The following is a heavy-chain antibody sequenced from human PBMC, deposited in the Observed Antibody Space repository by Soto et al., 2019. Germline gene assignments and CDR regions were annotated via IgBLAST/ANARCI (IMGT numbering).Heavy chain of an antibody. CDR3: ARRSPGGGSGSYGRWFDP. CDR1: GGSISSSRYS. J-gene: IGHJ5*02. D-gene: IGHD3-10*01. V-gene: IGHV4-39*01. Sequence: SETLSLTCTVSGGSISSSRYSCGWIRQPPGKGLELIGSIYYSVSTYYNPSLKSRVTISVDTSKNQFSLKLSSVTAADTALYYCARRSPGGGSGSYGRWFDPWGQGTLVT. CDR2: IYYSVST.